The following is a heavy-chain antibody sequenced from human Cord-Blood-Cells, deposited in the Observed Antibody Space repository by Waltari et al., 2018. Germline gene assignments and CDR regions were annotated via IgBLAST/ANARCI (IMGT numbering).Heavy chain of an antibody. J-gene: IGHJ4*02. V-gene: IGHV1-2*02. CDR1: GYTFTVYS. Sequence: QVQLVQSGAEVKKPGASVKVSCKASGYTFTVYSIHWVRQAPGQGLEWMGWINPNSGGTNYAQKFQGRVTMTRDTSISTAYMELSRLRSDDTAVYYCARDEGIVGATDYWGQGTLVTVSS. D-gene: IGHD1-26*01. CDR2: INPNSGGT. CDR3: ARDEGIVGATDY.